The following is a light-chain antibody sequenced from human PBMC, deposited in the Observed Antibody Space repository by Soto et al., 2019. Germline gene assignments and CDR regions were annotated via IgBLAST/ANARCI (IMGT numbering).Light chain of an antibody. CDR1: QTIRSW. Sequence: DLQMTQSPSTLSASVGDSVTITCRASQTIRSWLAWHQQIPGKAPKLLIYKASTLKSGVPSRFSGSGSGTEFTLTISSLQPDDFATYYCQHYNSYSESFGQGTKVDIK. V-gene: IGKV1-5*03. CDR2: KAS. CDR3: QHYNSYSES. J-gene: IGKJ1*01.